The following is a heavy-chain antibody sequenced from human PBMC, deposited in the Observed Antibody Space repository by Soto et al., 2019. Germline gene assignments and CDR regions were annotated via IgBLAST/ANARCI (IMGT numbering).Heavy chain of an antibody. V-gene: IGHV4-34*01. Sequence: QVQLQQWGAGLLKPSETLSLTCAVYGGSFSNYYWSWIRQPPGKGLEWIGEINHSGTTNYNPSLKSPVTTSVDTSKNQFSLKLTSVTAADTAVYYCARVTRGDYLLTFSLRGMDVWGQGTPVTVSS. CDR1: GGSFSNYY. D-gene: IGHD4-17*01. CDR2: INHSGTT. J-gene: IGHJ6*02. CDR3: ARVTRGDYLLTFSLRGMDV.